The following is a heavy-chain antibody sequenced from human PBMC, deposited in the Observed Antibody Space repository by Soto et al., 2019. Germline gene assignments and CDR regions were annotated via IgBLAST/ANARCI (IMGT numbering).Heavy chain of an antibody. CDR3: AKGVPGIAVAGTGYFQH. CDR2: ISGSGDST. CDR1: SFTFNNAW. D-gene: IGHD6-19*01. V-gene: IGHV3-23*01. Sequence: GGSLRLSCVASSFTFNNAWMNWVRQAPEKGLEWVSGISGSGDSTYYADSVKGRFTISRDNSKNTLYLQMNSLRAEDTAVYYCAKGVPGIAVAGTGYFQHWGQGTLVTVSS. J-gene: IGHJ1*01.